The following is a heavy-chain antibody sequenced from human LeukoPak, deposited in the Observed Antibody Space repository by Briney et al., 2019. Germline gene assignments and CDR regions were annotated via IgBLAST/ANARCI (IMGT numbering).Heavy chain of an antibody. CDR1: GGAFSGYY. CDR2: INHSEST. V-gene: IGHV4-34*01. D-gene: IGHD5-24*01. Sequence: SETLSLTCAVYGGAFSGYYWSCIRQPPGKVVEWIGEINHSESTNYNPSLKSRVTVSVDTSKNQFSLKLSSVSAADTAVYYCARGRMATYHPEFDYWGQGTLVTVSS. J-gene: IGHJ4*02. CDR3: ARGRMATYHPEFDY.